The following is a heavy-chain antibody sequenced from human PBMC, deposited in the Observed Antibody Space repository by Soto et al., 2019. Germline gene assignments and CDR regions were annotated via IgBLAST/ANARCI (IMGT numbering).Heavy chain of an antibody. D-gene: IGHD1-26*01. Sequence: PSETLSLTCTVSGDSISTNSYSWGWIRQPPGQGLEWIGLFYYSGSTHYNPSLKSRLTVSVDTSKNQFSLKVSSVTAADTAVYYCVRGAPLTVGATSFDSWGQGTLVTVLL. J-gene: IGHJ4*02. CDR2: FYYSGST. V-gene: IGHV4-39*01. CDR1: GDSISTNSYS. CDR3: VRGAPLTVGATSFDS.